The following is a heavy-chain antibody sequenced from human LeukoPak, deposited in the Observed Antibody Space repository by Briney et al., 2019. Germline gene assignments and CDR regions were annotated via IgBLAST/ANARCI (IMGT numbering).Heavy chain of an antibody. D-gene: IGHD3-10*01. CDR1: GFTFGNAW. Sequence: PGGSLRLSCAASGFTFGNAWMCWVRQAPGEGLEWVGRIKSKTDGGTSDYAAPVKGRFIISRDDSKNMVYLEMDSLETEDTAVYYCATTRVTKVYYWGQGILVTVSS. V-gene: IGHV3-15*01. CDR3: ATTRVTKVYY. J-gene: IGHJ4*02. CDR2: IKSKTDGGTS.